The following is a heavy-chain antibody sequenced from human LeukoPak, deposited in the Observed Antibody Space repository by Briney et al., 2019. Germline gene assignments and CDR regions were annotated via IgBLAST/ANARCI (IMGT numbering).Heavy chain of an antibody. Sequence: SETLSLTCTVSGGSISRGGYCWSWIRQHPGKGLEWIGYIDYSGSTFYNPSLKSRLTMSIDTSKNQFSLKLSSVTAADTAVHYCAADTSGYRIFNYWGQGTLVTVSS. CDR3: AADTSGYRIFNY. CDR1: GGSISRGGYC. CDR2: IDYSGST. V-gene: IGHV4-31*03. D-gene: IGHD3-22*01. J-gene: IGHJ4*02.